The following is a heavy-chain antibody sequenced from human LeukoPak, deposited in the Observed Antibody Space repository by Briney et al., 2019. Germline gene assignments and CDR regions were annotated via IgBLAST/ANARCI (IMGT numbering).Heavy chain of an antibody. V-gene: IGHV3-23*01. D-gene: IGHD7-27*01. CDR2: ISGSGGST. CDR3: AKASDLGRGYFDS. J-gene: IGHJ4*02. Sequence: GGSLRLSCAASGFTFSSYAMSWVRQAPGKGLEWVSVISGSGGSTYYSDSVKGRVTISRDNSKNTLFLQMNSLRAEDTAVYYCAKASDLGRGYFDSWGQGTLVTVPS. CDR1: GFTFSSYA.